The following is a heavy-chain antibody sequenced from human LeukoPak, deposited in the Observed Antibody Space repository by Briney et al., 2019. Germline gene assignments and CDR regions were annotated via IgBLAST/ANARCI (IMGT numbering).Heavy chain of an antibody. CDR2: ISGSGGST. CDR3: ARISSGWYGEFDY. D-gene: IGHD6-19*01. CDR1: GFTFSSYA. J-gene: IGHJ4*02. V-gene: IGHV3-23*01. Sequence: GGSLRLSCAASGFTFSSYAMSWVRQAPGKGLEWVSAISGSGGSTYYADSVKGRFTISRDNSKNTLYLQMNSLRAEDTAVYYCARISSGWYGEFDYWGQGALVAASS.